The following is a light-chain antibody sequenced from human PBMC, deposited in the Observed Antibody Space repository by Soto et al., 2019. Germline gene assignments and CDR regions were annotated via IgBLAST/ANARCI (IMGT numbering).Light chain of an antibody. CDR1: QSVSSNY. CDR2: GVS. CDR3: QQYFTSPLT. J-gene: IGKJ4*01. V-gene: IGKV3-20*01. Sequence: EVVLTQFPGTPSLSPGESATLSCRASQSVSSNYLAWCQQKPGQAPRLLIYGVSTRATGIPDRFSGSGSGTDSSLTISRLEPEDFALYYCQQYFTSPLTFGGGTKVDIK.